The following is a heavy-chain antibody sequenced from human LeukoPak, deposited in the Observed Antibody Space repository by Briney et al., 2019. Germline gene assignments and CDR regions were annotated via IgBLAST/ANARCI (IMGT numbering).Heavy chain of an antibody. CDR1: GYTFTSYG. CDR3: ARETYYYDSSGSSWFDP. D-gene: IGHD3-22*01. V-gene: IGHV1-18*01. CDR2: ISAYTGNT. J-gene: IGHJ5*02. Sequence: GASVKVSCKASGYTFTSYGISWVRQAPGQGLEWMGWISAYTGNTNYAQKLQGRVTMTTDTSTSTAYMELRSLRSDDTAVYYCARETYYYDSSGSSWFDPWGQGTLVTVSS.